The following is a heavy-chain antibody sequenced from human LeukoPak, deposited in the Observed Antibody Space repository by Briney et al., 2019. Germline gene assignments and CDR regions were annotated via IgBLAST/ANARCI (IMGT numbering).Heavy chain of an antibody. CDR2: IYYSGST. CDR1: GGSFSGYY. J-gene: IGHJ5*02. CDR3: ARFQVVTAIRANNWFDP. V-gene: IGHV4-59*01. D-gene: IGHD2-21*02. Sequence: TSETLSLTCAVYGGSFSGYYWSWIRQPPGKGLEWIGYIYYSGSTNYNPSLKRRITISVDTSKNQFSLKLSSVTAADTAVYYCARFQVVTAIRANNWFDPWGQGTLVTVSS.